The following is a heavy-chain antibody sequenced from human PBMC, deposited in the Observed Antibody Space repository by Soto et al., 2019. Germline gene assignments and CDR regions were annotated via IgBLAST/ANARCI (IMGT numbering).Heavy chain of an antibody. V-gene: IGHV1-69*02. CDR2: IIPILGIA. CDR3: ATKRVTIFGVADKTDY. Sequence: SVKVSCKASGGTFSSYTISWVRQAPGQGLEWMGRIIPILGIANYAQKFQGRVTITADKSTSTAYMELSSLRSEDTAVYYCATKRVTIFGVADKTDYWGQGTLVTVSS. D-gene: IGHD3-3*01. CDR1: GGTFSSYT. J-gene: IGHJ4*02.